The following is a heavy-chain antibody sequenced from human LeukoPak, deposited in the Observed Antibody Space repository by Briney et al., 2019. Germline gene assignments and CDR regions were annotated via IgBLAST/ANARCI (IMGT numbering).Heavy chain of an antibody. Sequence: GGSLRLSCAASGFTFSSYAMHWVRQAPGKGLEYVSAISSNGGSTYYANSVKGRFTISRDNSKNTPYLQMGSLRAEDMAVYYCARDGVYCSGGSCYSVSAFDIWGQGTMVTVSS. J-gene: IGHJ3*02. CDR1: GFTFSSYA. CDR2: ISSNGGST. D-gene: IGHD2-15*01. V-gene: IGHV3-64*01. CDR3: ARDGVYCSGGSCYSVSAFDI.